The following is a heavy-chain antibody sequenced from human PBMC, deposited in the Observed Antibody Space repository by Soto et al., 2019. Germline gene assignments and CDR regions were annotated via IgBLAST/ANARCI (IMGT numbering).Heavy chain of an antibody. D-gene: IGHD4-4*01. Sequence: GASVKVACKASGYTFTSYGISWVLQAPGEGLEWMGWISAYNGNTNYAQKLQGRVTMTTDTSTSTAYMELRSLRSDDTAVYYCARDSEHYSNYLFYYYFGMDVWGQGTTVTVSS. CDR1: GYTFTSYG. J-gene: IGHJ6*02. CDR3: ARDSEHYSNYLFYYYFGMDV. V-gene: IGHV1-18*01. CDR2: ISAYNGNT.